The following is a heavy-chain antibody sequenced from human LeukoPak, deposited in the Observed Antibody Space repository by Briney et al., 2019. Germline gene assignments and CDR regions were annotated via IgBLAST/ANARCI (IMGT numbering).Heavy chain of an antibody. CDR2: IYYSGST. Sequence: ASETLSLTCTVSGGSISSYYWSWIRQPPGKGLEWIGYIYYSGSTNYNPSLKSRVTISVDTSKNQFSLKLSSVTAADTAVYYCARLAAAGKGDYWGQGTLVTVSS. CDR1: GGSISSYY. V-gene: IGHV4-59*12. J-gene: IGHJ4*02. CDR3: ARLAAAGKGDY. D-gene: IGHD6-13*01.